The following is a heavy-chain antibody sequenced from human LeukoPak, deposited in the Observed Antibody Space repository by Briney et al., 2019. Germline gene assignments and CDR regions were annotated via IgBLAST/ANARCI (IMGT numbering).Heavy chain of an antibody. V-gene: IGHV3-23*01. J-gene: IGHJ6*02. CDR3: AKGLVPNYYYYGMDV. CDR2: ISGSGGST. Sequence: PGGSLRLSCAASGFTFSSYAMSWVRQAPGKGLEWVSAISGSGGSTYYADSVKGRFTISRDNSKNTLYLQMISLRAEDTAVYYCAKGLVPNYYYYGMDVWGQGTTVTVSS. CDR1: GFTFSSYA. D-gene: IGHD2-21*01.